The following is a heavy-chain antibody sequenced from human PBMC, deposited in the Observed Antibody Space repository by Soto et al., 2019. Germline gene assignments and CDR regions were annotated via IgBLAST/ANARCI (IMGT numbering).Heavy chain of an antibody. CDR1: GFTFSSYA. V-gene: IGHV3-23*01. D-gene: IGHD3-10*01. CDR3: AKDYYYGSGSYYTLEYFDY. J-gene: IGHJ4*02. Sequence: GGSLRLSCAASGFTFSSYAMSWVRQAPGKGLEWVSAISGSGGSTYYADSVKGRFTISRDNSKNTLYLQMNSLRAEDTAVYYCAKDYYYGSGSYYTLEYFDYWGQGTLVTVSS. CDR2: ISGSGGST.